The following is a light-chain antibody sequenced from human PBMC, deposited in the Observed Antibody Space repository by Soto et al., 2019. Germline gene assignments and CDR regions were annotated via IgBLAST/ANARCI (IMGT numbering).Light chain of an antibody. Sequence: DIQMTQSPSTLSASVGDRVTITCRASQSIHSWLAWYQQRPGKAPKLLIYDASSLESGVPSRFSGSGSGTEFTLTIHSLQPYDFATYYCQQYSSYSWTFGQGTKVEIK. J-gene: IGKJ1*01. CDR3: QQYSSYSWT. CDR1: QSIHSW. V-gene: IGKV1-5*01. CDR2: DAS.